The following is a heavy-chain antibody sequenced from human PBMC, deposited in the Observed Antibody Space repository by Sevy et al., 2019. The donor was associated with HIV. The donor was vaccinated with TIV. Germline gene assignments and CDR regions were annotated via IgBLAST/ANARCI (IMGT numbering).Heavy chain of an antibody. J-gene: IGHJ4*02. D-gene: IGHD6-19*01. Sequence: GGSLRLPCAASGLSVSRNYLSWVRQAPGKGLEWVAVIWYDGSNKYYADSVKGRFTISRDNSKNTLYLQMNSLRAEDMAVYYCARGRTPIAVAGVFDYWGQGTLVTVSS. V-gene: IGHV3-33*07. CDR1: GLSVSRNY. CDR3: ARGRTPIAVAGVFDY. CDR2: IWYDGSNK.